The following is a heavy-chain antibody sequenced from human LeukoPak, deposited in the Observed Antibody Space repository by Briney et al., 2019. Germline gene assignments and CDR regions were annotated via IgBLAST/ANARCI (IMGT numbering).Heavy chain of an antibody. CDR3: ARVTSDWPQEEGNALDI. V-gene: IGHV1-8*01. D-gene: IGHD6-19*01. Sequence: ASVKVSCKTSGYSFSNYDVNWVRQAPGQGFEWMGWVNPISGNSGYAQKFQGRVSMTRGTSISTAYMELNSLRSEDTAVYYCARVTSDWPQEEGNALDIWGQGTMVTVSP. J-gene: IGHJ3*02. CDR2: VNPISGNS. CDR1: GYSFSNYD.